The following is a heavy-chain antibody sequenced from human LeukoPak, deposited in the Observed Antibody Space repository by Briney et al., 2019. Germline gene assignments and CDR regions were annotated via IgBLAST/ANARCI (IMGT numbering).Heavy chain of an antibody. D-gene: IGHD6-19*01. V-gene: IGHV1-58*02. CDR3: AADRSGWANNWFDP. Sequence: VKVSCKASGFTFTSSAMQWVRQARGQRLEWIGWIVVGSGNTNYAQKFQERVTITRDMSTSTAYMELSSLRSEDTAVYYCAADRSGWANNWFDPWGQGTLVTVSS. CDR2: IVVGSGNT. J-gene: IGHJ5*02. CDR1: GFTFTSSA.